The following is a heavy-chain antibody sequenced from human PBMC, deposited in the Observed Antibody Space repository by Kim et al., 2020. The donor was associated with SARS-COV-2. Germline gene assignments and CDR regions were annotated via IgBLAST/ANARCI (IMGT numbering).Heavy chain of an antibody. D-gene: IGHD6-19*01. CDR3: ARISPSGWYFDYWGQGTLVTVSSGWTFCHCDYYYYYGMDV. V-gene: IGHV1-2*06. J-gene: IGHJ6*02. Sequence: ASVKVSCKASGYTFTGYYFHWVRQAPGQGLEWMGRINPNSGGANYAQKFQGRVTMTRDTSISTAYLELSSLRSDDTAVYYCARISPSGWYFDYWGQGTLVTVSSGWTFCHCDYYYYYGMDVWGQGTTVTVSS. CDR1: GYTFTGYY. CDR2: INPNSGGA.